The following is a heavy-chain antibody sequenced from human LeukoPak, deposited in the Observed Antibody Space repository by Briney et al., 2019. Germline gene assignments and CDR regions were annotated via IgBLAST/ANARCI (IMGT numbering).Heavy chain of an antibody. CDR2: IKQDGSEK. V-gene: IGHV3-7*01. CDR3: AKGKDLYGALDI. D-gene: IGHD3-10*01. J-gene: IGHJ3*02. CDR1: GFTFSSYW. Sequence: GGSLRLSCAASGFTFSSYWMSWVRQAPGKGLEWAANIKQDGSEKYYADSVKGRFTISRDTSKNTLFLQMDSLRAEDTAVYYCAKGKDLYGALDIWGQGTMVTVSS.